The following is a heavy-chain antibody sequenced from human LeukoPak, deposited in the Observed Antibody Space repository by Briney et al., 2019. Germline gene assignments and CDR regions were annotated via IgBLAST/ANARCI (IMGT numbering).Heavy chain of an antibody. Sequence: SETLSLTCTVSGGSISSYYWSWIRQPPGKGLEWIGYIYYSGSTNYNPSLKSRVTISVDTSKNQFSLKLSSVTAADTAVYYCARWVGGYPAFFDYWGQGTLVTVSS. D-gene: IGHD3-22*01. CDR1: GGSISSYY. CDR3: ARWVGGYPAFFDY. J-gene: IGHJ4*02. CDR2: IYYSGST. V-gene: IGHV4-59*01.